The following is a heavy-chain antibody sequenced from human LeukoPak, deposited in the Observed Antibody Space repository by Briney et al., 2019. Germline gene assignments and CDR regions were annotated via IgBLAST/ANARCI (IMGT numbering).Heavy chain of an antibody. CDR3: AKDDAWIRFAS. J-gene: IGHJ5*01. V-gene: IGHV3-23*01. CDR1: GFIFSNHG. D-gene: IGHD5-12*01. Sequence: GALRLSCAASGFIFSNHGMNWVRQAPGKGLEWVSGISPRGDITYYTDSVEGRFTVSRDNFKNTVHLQVNSLRPEDTAVYFCAKDDAWIRFASWGQGILVTVSS. CDR2: ISPRGDIT.